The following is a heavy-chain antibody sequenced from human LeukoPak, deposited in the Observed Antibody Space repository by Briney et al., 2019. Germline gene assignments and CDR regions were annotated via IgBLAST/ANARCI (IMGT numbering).Heavy chain of an antibody. CDR1: GFTFSSYA. Sequence: GGSLRLSCAASGFTFSSYAMSWVRQAPGKGLEWVSAISGSGGSTYYADSVKGRFTISRDNSKNTLYLQMNSLRAEDTAVYYCAKDLVTMVRGPRGLAVDIWGQGTMVTVSS. CDR3: AKDLVTMVRGPRGLAVDI. D-gene: IGHD3-10*01. J-gene: IGHJ3*02. V-gene: IGHV3-23*01. CDR2: ISGSGGST.